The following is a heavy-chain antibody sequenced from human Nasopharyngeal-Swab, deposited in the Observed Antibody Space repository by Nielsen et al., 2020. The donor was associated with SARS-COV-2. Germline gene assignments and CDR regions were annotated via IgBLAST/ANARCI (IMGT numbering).Heavy chain of an antibody. CDR1: GFTFDDYT. Sequence: GGSLRLSCAASGFTFDDYTMHWVRQAPGKGLEWVSLISWDGGSTYYADSVKGRFTISRDNSKNSLYLQMNSLRTEDTALYYCAKDGEGFGELLDAHRRNYYCYGMDVWGQGTTVTVSS. D-gene: IGHD3-10*01. CDR3: AKDGEGFGELLDAHRRNYYCYGMDV. J-gene: IGHJ6*02. V-gene: IGHV3-43*01. CDR2: ISWDGGST.